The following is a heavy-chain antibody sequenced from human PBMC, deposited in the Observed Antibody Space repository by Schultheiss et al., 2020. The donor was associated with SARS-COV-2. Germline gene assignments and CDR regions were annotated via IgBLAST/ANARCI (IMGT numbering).Heavy chain of an antibody. D-gene: IGHD3-22*01. V-gene: IGHV4-39*02. CDR3: ARDRGYYYDSSGYYCDAFDI. Sequence: SETLSLTCTVSGGSISSSSYYWGWIRQPPGKGLEWIGSIYYSGSTYYNPSLKSRVTISVDTSKNQFSLKLSSVTAADTAVYYCARDRGYYYDSSGYYCDAFDIWGQGTMVTVSS. CDR1: GGSISSSSYY. CDR2: IYYSGST. J-gene: IGHJ3*02.